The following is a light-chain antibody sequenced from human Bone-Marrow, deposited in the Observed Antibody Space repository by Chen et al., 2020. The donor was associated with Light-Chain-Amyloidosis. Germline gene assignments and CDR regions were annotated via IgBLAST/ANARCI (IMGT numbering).Light chain of an antibody. V-gene: IGLV3-25*03. J-gene: IGLJ2*01. CDR3: QSADCSSTYEVV. CDR1: DLPTKY. Sequence: SYELTQPPSVSVSPGQTARITCSGDDLPTKYAYWYRQKPGQAPVLVIHRDAERPSGISVRFSGSSSETTATLTISGVQAEDEADYDCQSADCSSTYEVVFGGGTKLTVL. CDR2: RDA.